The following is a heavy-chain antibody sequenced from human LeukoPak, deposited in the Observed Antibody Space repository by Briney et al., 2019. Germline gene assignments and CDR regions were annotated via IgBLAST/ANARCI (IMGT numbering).Heavy chain of an antibody. V-gene: IGHV4-30-4*08. CDR1: GGSISSGDYY. J-gene: IGHJ4*02. D-gene: IGHD3-22*01. CDR3: ARGKDTYYYDSSGSQYYFDY. CDR2: IYYSGST. Sequence: PSETLSLTCTVSGGSISSGDYYWSWIRQPPGKGLEWIGYIYYSGSTYYNPSLKSRVTISVGTSKNQFSLKLSSVTAADTAVYYCARGKDTYYYDSSGSQYYFDYWGQGTLVTVSS.